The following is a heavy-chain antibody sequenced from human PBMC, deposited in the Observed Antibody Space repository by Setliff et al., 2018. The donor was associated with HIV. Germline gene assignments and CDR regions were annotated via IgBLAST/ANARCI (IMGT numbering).Heavy chain of an antibody. CDR1: GGSISSDSYY. Sequence: PSETLSLTCDVSGGSISSDSYYWAWIRQPPGKGLEWIGTIYHSGSTYYNPSLKSRVTISVDTSKNQFSLKLSSVTAADTAIFYCARATTGYSSIWYRNGLTYYYYMDVWGRGTKVTVSS. J-gene: IGHJ6*03. V-gene: IGHV4-39*07. CDR3: ARATTGYSSIWYRNGLTYYYYMDV. D-gene: IGHD6-13*01. CDR2: IYHSGST.